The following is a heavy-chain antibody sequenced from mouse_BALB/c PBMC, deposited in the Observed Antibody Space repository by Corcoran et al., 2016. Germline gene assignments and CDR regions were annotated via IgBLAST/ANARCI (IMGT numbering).Heavy chain of an antibody. CDR2: INTYTGEP. CDR1: GYTFTNYG. Sequence: QIQLVQSGPELKKPGETVKISCKASGYTFTNYGMNWVKQAPGKGLKWMGWINTYTGEPTYAEDFKGRFAFSLETSARTAYLQINNRKNEDTATDCCARKGYVNYVGAMDYGGQGTSGTVSS. D-gene: IGHD2-10*02. CDR3: ARKGYVNYVGAMDY. V-gene: IGHV9-3-1*01. J-gene: IGHJ4*01.